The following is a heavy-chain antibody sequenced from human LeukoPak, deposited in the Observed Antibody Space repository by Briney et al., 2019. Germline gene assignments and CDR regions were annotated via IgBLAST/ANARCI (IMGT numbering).Heavy chain of an antibody. Sequence: GGSLRLSXAASGFTFSSYSMNWVRQAPGKGLEWLSSISSSSSYIYYADSVKGRFTISRDNAKNSLYLQMNSLRAEDTAVYYCARACSSTSCYLQYFQHWGQGTLVTVSS. CDR1: GFTFSSYS. V-gene: IGHV3-21*01. D-gene: IGHD2-2*01. J-gene: IGHJ1*01. CDR2: ISSSSSYI. CDR3: ARACSSTSCYLQYFQH.